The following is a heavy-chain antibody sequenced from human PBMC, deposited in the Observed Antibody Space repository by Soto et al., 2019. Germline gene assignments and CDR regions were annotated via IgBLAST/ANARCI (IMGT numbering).Heavy chain of an antibody. CDR1: GGSISSGGYY. V-gene: IGHV4-31*03. Sequence: QVQLQESGPGLVKPSQTLSLTCTVSGGSISSGGYYWSWIRQHPGKGLEWIGYIYYSGSTYYNPSIKSRLTISVDTSKNQFSLKLSSVTAADTAVYYCARRYYDMVGQNWFDPWGQGTLVTVSS. CDR2: IYYSGST. CDR3: ARRYYDMVGQNWFDP. J-gene: IGHJ5*02. D-gene: IGHD3-9*01.